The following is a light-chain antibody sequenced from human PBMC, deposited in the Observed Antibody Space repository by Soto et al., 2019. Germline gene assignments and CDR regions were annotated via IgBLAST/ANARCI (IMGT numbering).Light chain of an antibody. CDR1: QDISNY. CDR3: QQFNAYPLT. CDR2: VVS. J-gene: IGKJ4*01. V-gene: IGKV1-9*01. Sequence: IPLTQSPSSLSASVGDRVTITCRASQDISNYLAWYQQEPGKAPKLLISVVSTLQSGVPSRFSGSGSGREFTLTITSLQPEDFATYYCQQFNAYPLTFGGGTKVESK.